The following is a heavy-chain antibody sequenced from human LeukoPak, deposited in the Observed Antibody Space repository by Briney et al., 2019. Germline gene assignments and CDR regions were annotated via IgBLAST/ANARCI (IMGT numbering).Heavy chain of an antibody. V-gene: IGHV4-4*07. J-gene: IGHJ5*02. CDR1: GGSISSYY. CDR3: ARGIPYNYDTSYLKFDP. CDR2: IYTSGST. D-gene: IGHD3-22*01. Sequence: PSETLSLTCTVSGGSISSYYWSWIRQPAGKGLEWIGRIYTSGSTNYNPSLKSRVTMSVDTSKNQFSLQLNSVTPEDTAVYYCARGIPYNYDTSYLKFDPWGQGTLITVSS.